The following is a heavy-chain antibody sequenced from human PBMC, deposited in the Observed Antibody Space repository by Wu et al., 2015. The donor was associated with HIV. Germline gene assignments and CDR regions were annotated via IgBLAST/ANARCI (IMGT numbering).Heavy chain of an antibody. CDR2: IIPIFGTA. J-gene: IGHJ5*02. Sequence: QVQLVQSGAEVKKPGSSVKVSCKASGGTFSSYAISWVRQAPGQGLEWMGGIIPIFGTANYAQKFQGRVTITADESTSTAYMELSSLRSEDTAVYYCARAAHYYDSSGYHNWFDPWGQGTLVTVSS. CDR1: GGTFSSYA. V-gene: IGHV1-69*12. CDR3: ARAAHYYDSSGYHNWFDP. D-gene: IGHD3-22*01.